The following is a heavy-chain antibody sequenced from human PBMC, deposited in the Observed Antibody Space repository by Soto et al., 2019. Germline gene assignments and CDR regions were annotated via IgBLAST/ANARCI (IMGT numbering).Heavy chain of an antibody. V-gene: IGHV3-23*01. CDR3: AKRVRYCGGDCYSPFDY. D-gene: IGHD2-21*02. CDR1: GFTFSSYA. CDR2: ISGSGGST. J-gene: IGHJ4*02. Sequence: EVQLLESGGGLVQPGGSLRLSCAASGFTFSSYAMSWVRQAPGKGLEWVSAISGSGGSTYYADSVKGRFTISRDNSKNTLYLQMNSLRAEDTAVYYCAKRVRYCGGDCYSPFDYWGQGTLVTVSS.